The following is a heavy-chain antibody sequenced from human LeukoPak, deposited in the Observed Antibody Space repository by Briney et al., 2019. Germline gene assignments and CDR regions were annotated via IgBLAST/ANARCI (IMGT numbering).Heavy chain of an antibody. Sequence: SQTLSLTCTVSGGSISSGDYYWGWIRQPPGKGLEWIVYIYYSGSTYYNPSLKSPVTISVDTSKNQFSLKLSSVTAADTAVYYCAGSTGELFDYWGQGTLVTVSS. CDR3: AGSTGELFDY. V-gene: IGHV4-30-4*01. J-gene: IGHJ4*02. CDR1: GGSISSGDYY. D-gene: IGHD3-10*01. CDR2: IYYSGST.